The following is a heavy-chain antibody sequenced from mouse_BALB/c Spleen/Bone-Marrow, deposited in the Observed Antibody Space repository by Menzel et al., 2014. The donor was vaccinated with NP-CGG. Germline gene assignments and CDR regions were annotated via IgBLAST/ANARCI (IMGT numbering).Heavy chain of an antibody. Sequence: EVKLMESGAELVKPGASVKLSCTASGFNFKDTYMHWVKQSPGQGLEWIGGVDPANGNTKYDPKFQGKATITADTSSNTACLQRRSLTSEDSAVNYCARYNAYSSQFAYWGQGTPVTVS. CDR2: VDPANGNT. CDR3: ARYNAYSSQFAY. CDR1: GFNFKDTY. V-gene: IGHV14-3*02. D-gene: IGHD2-5*01. J-gene: IGHJ3*01.